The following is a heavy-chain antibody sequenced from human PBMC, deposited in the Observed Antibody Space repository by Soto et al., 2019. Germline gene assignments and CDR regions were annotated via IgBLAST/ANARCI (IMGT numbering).Heavy chain of an antibody. J-gene: IGHJ4*02. Sequence: SETLSLTCTVSGGSVSSGSYYWSWIRQPPGKGLEWIGYIYYSGSTNYNPSLKSRVTISVDTSKNQFSLKLSSVTAADTAVYYCAREHYDFWSGYRSVDYWGQGTLVTVSS. CDR2: IYYSGST. D-gene: IGHD3-3*01. CDR1: GGSVSSGSYY. CDR3: AREHYDFWSGYRSVDY. V-gene: IGHV4-61*01.